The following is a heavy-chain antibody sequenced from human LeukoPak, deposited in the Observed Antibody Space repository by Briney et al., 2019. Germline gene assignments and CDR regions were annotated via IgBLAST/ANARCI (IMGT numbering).Heavy chain of an antibody. CDR2: INHSGST. CDR1: GGSISSSYYC. Sequence: PSETLSLTCTVSGGSISSSYYCWGWLRQPPGKGLVWIGEINHSGSTNYNPSVKSRVTISVDTSKNQFSLKLSSVTAADTAVYYCARSYPYCSSTSCPYVFDPWGQGTLVTVSS. CDR3: ARSYPYCSSTSCPYVFDP. J-gene: IGHJ5*02. D-gene: IGHD2-2*01. V-gene: IGHV4-39*07.